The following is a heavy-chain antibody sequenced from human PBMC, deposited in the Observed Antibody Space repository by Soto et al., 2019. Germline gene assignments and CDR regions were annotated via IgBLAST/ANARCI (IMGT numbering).Heavy chain of an antibody. J-gene: IGHJ4*02. CDR1: GASISSGSW. V-gene: IGHV4-4*02. CDR2: IFHDGST. CDR3: ARDEYNDSSD. D-gene: IGHD1-1*01. Sequence: QVHLQESGPGLVKPSGTLSLTCAVSGASISSGSWWSWVRQPPGKGLEWIGEIFHDGSTNYNPSLKRQITLSKDKSKNYFSLELTSVTAADTALYYCARDEYNDSSDWGQGTLVTVSS.